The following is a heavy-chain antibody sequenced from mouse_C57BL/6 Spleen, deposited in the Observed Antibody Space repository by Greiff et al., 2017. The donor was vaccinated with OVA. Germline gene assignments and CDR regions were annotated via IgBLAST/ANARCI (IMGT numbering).Heavy chain of an antibody. J-gene: IGHJ2*01. CDR1: GYAFTNYL. CDR3: ARRSPFVTTVVAKDDFDY. Sequence: VQLQQSGAELVRPGTSVKVSCKASGYAFTNYLIEWVKQRPGQGLEWIGVINPGSGGTNYNEKFKGKATLTADKSSSTAYMQLSSLTSEDSAVYFCARRSPFVTTVVAKDDFDYWGQGTTLTVSS. CDR2: INPGSGGT. V-gene: IGHV1-54*01. D-gene: IGHD1-1*01.